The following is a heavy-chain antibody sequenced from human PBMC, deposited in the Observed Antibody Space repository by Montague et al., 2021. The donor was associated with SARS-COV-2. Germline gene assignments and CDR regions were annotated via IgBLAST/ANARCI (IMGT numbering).Heavy chain of an antibody. J-gene: IGHJ6*02. CDR3: ARDSSSGSDWYYYYGMDV. Sequence: SLRLSCAASGFTFSSYGIHWVRQAPGKGLEWVAVISYDGSNKHYADSVKGRFTISRDNSKNTLYLQMNILRAEDTAVYYCARDSSSGSDWYYYYGMDVWGQGTTVTVSS. D-gene: IGHD6-13*01. CDR2: ISYDGSNK. V-gene: IGHV3-30*03. CDR1: GFTFSSYG.